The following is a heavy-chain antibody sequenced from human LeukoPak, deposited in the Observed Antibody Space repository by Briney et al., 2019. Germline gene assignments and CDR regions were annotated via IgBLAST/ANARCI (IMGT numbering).Heavy chain of an antibody. D-gene: IGHD3-16*01. CDR1: GFTFSSYE. CDR3: AREATYGPIGY. V-gene: IGHV3-48*03. J-gene: IGHJ4*02. Sequence: GSLRLSCAASGFTFSSYEMNWVRQAPGKGLEWVSYITSSGSTIYYADSVKGRFTISRDNAKNSLYLQMNSLRAEDTAVYYCAREATYGPIGYWGQGTLVTVPS. CDR2: ITSSGSTI.